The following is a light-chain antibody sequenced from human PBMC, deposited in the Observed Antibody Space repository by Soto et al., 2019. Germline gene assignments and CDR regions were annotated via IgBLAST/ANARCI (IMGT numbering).Light chain of an antibody. Sequence: DIRATQSPSSLSASVGDRVTITCRTSQTISTYLNWYQQKSGKAPKLLIYAASTLRSGVPSRFSGSGSGADFTLTISSLQPEDSATYYCQQGSSPPLTFGQGTRLEIK. CDR2: AAS. V-gene: IGKV1-39*01. J-gene: IGKJ5*01. CDR1: QTISTY. CDR3: QQGSSPPLT.